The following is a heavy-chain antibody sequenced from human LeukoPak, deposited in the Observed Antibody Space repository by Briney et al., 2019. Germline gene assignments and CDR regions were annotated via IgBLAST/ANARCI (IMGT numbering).Heavy chain of an antibody. CDR3: ARADTTVVTPHAFDI. CDR1: GFTVSSNY. Sequence: GGSLRLSCAASGFTVSSNYMSWVRQAPGKGLEWVSVIYSGGSTYYADSVKGRFTISRDNSKNTLYLQMNSLRAEDTAVYYCARADTTVVTPHAFDIWGQGTMVTVSS. CDR2: IYSGGST. J-gene: IGHJ3*02. V-gene: IGHV3-53*01. D-gene: IGHD4-23*01.